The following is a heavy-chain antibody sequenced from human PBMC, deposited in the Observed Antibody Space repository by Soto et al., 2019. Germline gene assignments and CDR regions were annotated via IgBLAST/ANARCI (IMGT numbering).Heavy chain of an antibody. CDR3: ARQVEPDYDFWSGYDDAFDI. Sequence: SSETLSLTCTVSGGSISSSSYYWGWIRQPPGKGLEWIGSIYYSGSTYYNPSLKSRVTISVDTSKNQFSLKLSSVTAADTAVYYCARQVEPDYDFWSGYDDAFDIWGQGTMVTVSS. D-gene: IGHD3-3*01. CDR1: GGSISSSSYY. CDR2: IYYSGST. V-gene: IGHV4-39*01. J-gene: IGHJ3*02.